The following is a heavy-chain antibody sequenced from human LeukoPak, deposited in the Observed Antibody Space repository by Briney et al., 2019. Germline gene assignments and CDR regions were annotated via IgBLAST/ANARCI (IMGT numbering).Heavy chain of an antibody. CDR3: ARAAGYYGSGSYLAL. CDR2: IYYSGST. V-gene: IGHV4-59*01. D-gene: IGHD3-10*01. J-gene: IGHJ4*02. Sequence: SETLSLTCTVSGGSISSYYWSWIRQPPGKGLEWIGYIYYSGSTNYNPSLKSRVTISVDTSKNQSSLKLSSVTAADTAVYYCARAAGYYGSGSYLALWGQGTLVTVSS. CDR1: GGSISSYY.